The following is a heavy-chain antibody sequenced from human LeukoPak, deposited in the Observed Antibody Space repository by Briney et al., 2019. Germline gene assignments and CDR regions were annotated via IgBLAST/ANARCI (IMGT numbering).Heavy chain of an antibody. D-gene: IGHD2-8*01. CDR3: ARDDLLRDRYDYVDY. Sequence: GGSLRLSCAASGFTFSSYWMSWVRQAPGKGLEGVAIINQDGNEIYYVHSAKGRFTVSRDNAKKSVYLQMTSLRVEDTAVYYCARDDLLRDRYDYVDYWGQGTLVTVSS. J-gene: IGHJ4*02. CDR2: INQDGNEI. CDR1: GFTFSSYW. V-gene: IGHV3-7*01.